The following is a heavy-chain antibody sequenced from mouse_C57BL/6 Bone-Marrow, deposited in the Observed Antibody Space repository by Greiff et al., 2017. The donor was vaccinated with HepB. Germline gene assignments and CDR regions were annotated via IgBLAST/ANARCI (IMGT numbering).Heavy chain of an antibody. CDR2: IYPRDGST. D-gene: IGHD2-3*01. CDR1: GYTFTSYD. V-gene: IGHV1-85*01. CDR3: ARDDGYYPYYAMDY. J-gene: IGHJ4*01. Sequence: QVQLQQSGPELVKPGASVKLSCKASGYTFTSYDINWVKQRPGQGPEWIGWIYPRDGSTKYNEKFKGKATLTVDTSSSTAYMELHSLTSEDSAVYFCARDDGYYPYYAMDYWGQGTSVTVSS.